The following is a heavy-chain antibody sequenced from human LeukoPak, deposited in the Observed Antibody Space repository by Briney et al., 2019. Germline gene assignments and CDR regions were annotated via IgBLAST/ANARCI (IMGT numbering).Heavy chain of an antibody. D-gene: IGHD3-22*01. CDR1: GFTFSSYA. CDR3: AKQPGSVVDSSGSLSRH. Sequence: GGSLRLSCAASGFTFSSYAMSWVRQAPGKGLEWVSTISGSGASTYYADSVKGRFTISRDNSKNTLYLQMNSLRAEDTAVYYCAKQPGSVVDSSGSLSRHWGQGTLVTVSS. V-gene: IGHV3-23*01. CDR2: ISGSGAST. J-gene: IGHJ4*02.